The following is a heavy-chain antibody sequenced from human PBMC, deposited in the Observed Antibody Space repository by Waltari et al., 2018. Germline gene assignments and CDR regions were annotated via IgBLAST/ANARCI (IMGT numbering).Heavy chain of an antibody. CDR3: ARDGGSGGTDV. V-gene: IGHV4-61*09. J-gene: IGHJ6*04. CDR2: IYTSGST. Sequence: QVQLQESGPGLVKPSQTLSLTCTVSGGSISSGSYYWSWIRQPAGKGLEWIGYIYTSGSTYYNPSLKSRVTISVDTSKNQFSLKLSSVTAADTAVYYCARDGGSGGTDVWGKGTTVTVSS. CDR1: GGSISSGSYY. D-gene: IGHD1-26*01.